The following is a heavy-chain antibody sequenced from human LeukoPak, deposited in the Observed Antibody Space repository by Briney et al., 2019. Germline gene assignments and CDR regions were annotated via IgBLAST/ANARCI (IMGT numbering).Heavy chain of an antibody. CDR3: ARNRISEVKYCSSTSCYAGGAFDI. CDR2: IYYSGST. CDR1: GGSVSSGSYY. J-gene: IGHJ3*02. D-gene: IGHD2-2*01. Sequence: SETLSLTCTVSGGSVSSGSYYWSWIRQPPGKGLEWIGYIYYSGSTNYNPSLKSRVTISVDTSKNQFSLKLSSVTAADTAVYYCARNRISEVKYCSSTSCYAGGAFDIWGQGTMVTVSS. V-gene: IGHV4-61*01.